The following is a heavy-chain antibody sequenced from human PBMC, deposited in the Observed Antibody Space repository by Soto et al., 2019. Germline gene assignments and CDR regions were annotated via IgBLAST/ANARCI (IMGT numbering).Heavy chain of an antibody. CDR2: IWYDGSNK. CDR1: GFTFSSYG. D-gene: IGHD1-26*01. Sequence: QVQLVESGGGVVQPGRSLRLSCAASGFTFSSYGMHWVRQAPGKGLEWVAVIWYDGSNKYYADSVKGRFTISRDNSKNTLYLQMNSLRAEDTAVYYCAREAYGAELHHDYWGQGTLVTVSS. CDR3: AREAYGAELHHDY. J-gene: IGHJ4*02. V-gene: IGHV3-33*01.